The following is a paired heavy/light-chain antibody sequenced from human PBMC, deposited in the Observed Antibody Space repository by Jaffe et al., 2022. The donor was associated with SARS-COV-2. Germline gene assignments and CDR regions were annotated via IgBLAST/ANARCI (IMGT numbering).Heavy chain of an antibody. CDR1: GSSIKNNYY. V-gene: IGHV4-38-2*02. J-gene: IGHJ4*02. Sequence: QEQLQESGPGLVKPSETLSLVCTVSGSSIKNNYYWGWIRQPPGKGLEWIGNIHHSGTIYFSPSLKSRGTISIDTSKNQVALRLSSVTAADTAVYYCIKERASFGELLWGQGTLVTVSS. CDR3: IKERASFGELL. D-gene: IGHD3-10*01. CDR2: IHHSGTI.
Light chain of an antibody. CDR3: LVSYGGAWV. J-gene: IGLJ3*02. CDR2: TTS. Sequence: QTVMTQEPSLTVSPGGTVTLTCASSTGAVTSDYSPGWFQQKPGQTPRALIYTTSNKHSWTPARFSGSLLGGKAALTLSRVRPEDEADYYCLVSYGGAWVFGGGTKLTVL. CDR1: TGAVTSDYS. V-gene: IGLV7-43*01.